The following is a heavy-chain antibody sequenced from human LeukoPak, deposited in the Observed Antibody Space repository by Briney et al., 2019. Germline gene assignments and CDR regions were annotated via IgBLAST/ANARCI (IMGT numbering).Heavy chain of an antibody. CDR2: INPNSGGT. Sequence: ASVKVSCKASGYTFTGYYMHWVRQAPGQGLEWMGWINPNSGGTNYAQKFQGRVTMTRDTSISTAYMELSRPRSDDTAVYYCARRNILTGYYVGHDTLRNSNYYYYYMDVWGKGTTVTVSS. D-gene: IGHD3-9*01. J-gene: IGHJ6*03. V-gene: IGHV1-2*02. CDR3: ARRNILTGYYVGHDTLRNSNYYYYYMDV. CDR1: GYTFTGYY.